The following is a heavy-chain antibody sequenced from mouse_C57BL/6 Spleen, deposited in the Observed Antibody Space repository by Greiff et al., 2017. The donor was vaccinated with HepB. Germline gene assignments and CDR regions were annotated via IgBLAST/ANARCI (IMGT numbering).Heavy chain of an antibody. Sequence: QVQLKESGPGLVQPSQSLSITCTVSGFSLTSYGVHWVRQSPGKGLEWLGVIWSGGSTDYNAAFISRLSISKDNSKSQVFFKMNSLQADDTAIYYCARKGITTVVERGYYYAMDYWGQGTSVTVSS. V-gene: IGHV2-2*01. CDR2: IWSGGST. D-gene: IGHD1-1*01. J-gene: IGHJ4*01. CDR3: ARKGITTVVERGYYYAMDY. CDR1: GFSLTSYG.